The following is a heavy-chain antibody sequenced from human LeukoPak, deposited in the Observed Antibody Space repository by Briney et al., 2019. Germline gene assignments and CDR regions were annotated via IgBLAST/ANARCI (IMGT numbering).Heavy chain of an antibody. CDR3: ARGDGYNAFDI. D-gene: IGHD5-24*01. Sequence: SETLSLTCTVSGGSISSYYWSCIRQPPGKGLEWIGYIYYSGNTNYNPSLKSRVTISVDTSKSHLSLRLSSVTAADTAVYYCARGDGYNAFDIWGQGTMVTVSS. CDR2: IYYSGNT. V-gene: IGHV4-59*01. CDR1: GGSISSYY. J-gene: IGHJ3*02.